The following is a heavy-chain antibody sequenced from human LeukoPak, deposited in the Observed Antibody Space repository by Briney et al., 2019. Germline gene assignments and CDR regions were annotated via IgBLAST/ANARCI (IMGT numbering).Heavy chain of an antibody. CDR1: GFTFDDYA. D-gene: IGHD3-9*01. Sequence: TGGSLRLSCAASGFTFDDYAMHWVRQAPGKGLEWVSLISWDGGSTYYADSVKGRFTISRDNSKNSLYLQMNSLGADDTALYYCAKANEILTGYYGMDVWGKGTTVTVSS. CDR2: ISWDGGST. CDR3: AKANEILTGYYGMDV. J-gene: IGHJ6*04. V-gene: IGHV3-43D*04.